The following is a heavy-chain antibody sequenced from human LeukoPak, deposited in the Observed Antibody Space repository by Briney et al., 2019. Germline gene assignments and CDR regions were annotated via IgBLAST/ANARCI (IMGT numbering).Heavy chain of an antibody. CDR2: IKPNSGGT. Sequence: GASVKVSCKASGYTFTGYYMHWVRQAPGQGLEWMGWIKPNSGGTNYAQKFQGRVTMTRDTSISTAYMELSRLRSDDTAVYYCARAASGSYYAPFDYWGQGTLVTVSS. CDR3: ARAASGSYYAPFDY. V-gene: IGHV1-2*02. J-gene: IGHJ4*02. CDR1: GYTFTGYY. D-gene: IGHD1-26*01.